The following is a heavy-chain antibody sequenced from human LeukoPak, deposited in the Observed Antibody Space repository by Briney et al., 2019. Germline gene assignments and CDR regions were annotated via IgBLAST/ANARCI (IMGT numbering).Heavy chain of an antibody. Sequence: GGSLRLSCAASGFTFSSYGMHWVRQAPGKGLEWVAVISYDGSNKYYADSVKGRFTISRDNSKNTLYLQMNSLRAEDTAVYCCAKVEIAYCGGDCYSDYWGQGTLVTVSS. J-gene: IGHJ4*02. D-gene: IGHD2-21*02. CDR1: GFTFSSYG. V-gene: IGHV3-30*18. CDR3: AKVEIAYCGGDCYSDY. CDR2: ISYDGSNK.